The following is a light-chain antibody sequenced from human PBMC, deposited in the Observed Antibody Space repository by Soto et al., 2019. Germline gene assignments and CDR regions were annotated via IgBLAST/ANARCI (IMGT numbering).Light chain of an antibody. V-gene: IGLV1-44*01. Sequence: QSALTQPPSASGTLGQRVTLSCSGSSSNIGSKTVNWYQQVPGTAPKLLIYNNDQRPSGVPDRFSGSKSGTSASLAISGLQSDDETDYYCAAWDNGLDAWVFGGGTKLTVL. CDR3: AAWDNGLDAWV. CDR1: SSNIGSKT. CDR2: NND. J-gene: IGLJ3*02.